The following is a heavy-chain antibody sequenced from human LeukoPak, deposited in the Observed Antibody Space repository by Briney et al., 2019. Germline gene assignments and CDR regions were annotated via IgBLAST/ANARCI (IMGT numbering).Heavy chain of an antibody. CDR2: IIPLFGTA. J-gene: IGHJ5*02. CDR3: AREFPYCSGGSCYSGWFDP. V-gene: IGHV1-69*13. Sequence: SVKVSCKASGGTFSNYAISWVRQAPGQGLEWMGGIIPLFGTANYAQKFQGRVTITADESTSTAYMELNSLRSEDTAVYYCAREFPYCSGGSCYSGWFDPWGQGTLVTVSS. CDR1: GGTFSNYA. D-gene: IGHD2-15*01.